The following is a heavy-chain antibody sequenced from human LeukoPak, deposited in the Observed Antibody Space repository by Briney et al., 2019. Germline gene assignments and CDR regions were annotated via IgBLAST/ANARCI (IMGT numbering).Heavy chain of an antibody. J-gene: IGHJ5*02. CDR1: GGSFSGYY. CDR3: ARGSWYDPNWFDP. Sequence: SETLSLTCAVYGGSFSGYYWSWIRQPPGKGLEWIGEINHSGSTNYNPSLRSRVTISVDTSKNQFSLKLSSVTAADTAVYYCARGSWYDPNWFDPWGQGTQVTVSS. V-gene: IGHV4-34*01. CDR2: INHSGST. D-gene: IGHD6-13*01.